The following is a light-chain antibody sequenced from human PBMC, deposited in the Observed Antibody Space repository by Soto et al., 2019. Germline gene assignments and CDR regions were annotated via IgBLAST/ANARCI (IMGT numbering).Light chain of an antibody. CDR3: QSYDSSLSGWV. Sequence: QSVLTQPPSVSGAPGQRVTISCTGSSSNIGAGYDVHWYQQLPGTAPKLLIYGNSNRPSEVTDRFSGSKSGTSASLAITGLRAEDEVDYYCQSYDSSLSGWVFGGGTKLTVL. CDR1: SSNIGAGYD. V-gene: IGLV1-40*01. CDR2: GNS. J-gene: IGLJ3*02.